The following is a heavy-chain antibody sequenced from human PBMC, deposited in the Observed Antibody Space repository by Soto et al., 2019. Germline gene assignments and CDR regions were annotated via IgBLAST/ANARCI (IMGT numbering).Heavy chain of an antibody. CDR3: GSQTSGRDYMDV. CDR1: GASISSNNYY. Sequence: QLQLQESGPGLVMPSETLSLTCTVSGASISSNNYYWVWMRQTPGEGLEWVVSVSYSETSYYNPSLKSRISISVDTSKNQLSLRLNSVTASDTAVYCCGSQTSGRDYMDVWGEGTTVTVSS. CDR2: VSYSETS. D-gene: IGHD3-10*01. V-gene: IGHV4-39*01. J-gene: IGHJ6*03.